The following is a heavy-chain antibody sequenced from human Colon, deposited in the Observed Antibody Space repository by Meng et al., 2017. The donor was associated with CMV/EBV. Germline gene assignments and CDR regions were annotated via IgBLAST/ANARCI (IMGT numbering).Heavy chain of an antibody. V-gene: IGHV3-21*01. Sequence: GGSLRLSCEASGFIFKNYIMHWVRQAPGKGLEWVSSISNINYIYQADSVKGRFTIFRDNAKNSLSLLMNSLRPEDTAVYYCARSYYYGLDVWGQGTTVTVSS. CDR2: ISNINYI. CDR3: ARSYYYGLDV. D-gene: IGHD3-10*01. J-gene: IGHJ6*02. CDR1: GFIFKNYI.